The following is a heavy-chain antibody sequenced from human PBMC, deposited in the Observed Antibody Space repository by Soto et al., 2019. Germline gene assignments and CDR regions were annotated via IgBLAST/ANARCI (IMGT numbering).Heavy chain of an antibody. CDR3: AMANTTLYNWFDP. CDR1: GGSINDYY. V-gene: IGHV4-59*08. J-gene: IGHJ5*02. CDR2: IFYTGST. Sequence: PSETLSLTCTVSGGSINDYYWSWIRQPPGKGLEWIGQIFYTGSTNYNPSLKSRVTISVDRSKNQFSLRLRSVTAADTAVYYCAMANTTLYNWFDPWGQGTLVTVSS. D-gene: IGHD3-16*01.